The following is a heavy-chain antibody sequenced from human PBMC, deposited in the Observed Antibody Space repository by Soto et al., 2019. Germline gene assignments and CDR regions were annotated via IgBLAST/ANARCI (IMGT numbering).Heavy chain of an antibody. CDR1: GFTFSSYA. CDR2: ISYDGSNK. Sequence: QVQLVESGGGVVQPGRSLRLSCAASGFTFSSYAMHWVRQAPGKGLEWVAVISYDGSNKYYADSVKGRFTISRDNSKNTLYLQMNSLRAEDTAVYYCARDWGALTRGRAFDIWGQGTMVTVSS. V-gene: IGHV3-30-3*01. CDR3: ARDWGALTRGRAFDI. J-gene: IGHJ3*02. D-gene: IGHD3-16*01.